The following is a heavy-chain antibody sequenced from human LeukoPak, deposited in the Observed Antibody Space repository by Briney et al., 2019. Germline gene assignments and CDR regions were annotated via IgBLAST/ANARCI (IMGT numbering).Heavy chain of an antibody. D-gene: IGHD1-26*01. CDR2: MSYDETTA. J-gene: IGHJ4*02. CDR1: GLTLSSYY. CDR3: RRGGGANYYGDYFDY. V-gene: IGHV3-30*14. Sequence: PGRSLRLSCAGSGLTLSSYYMHWVRQAPDKGLEWVAVMSYDETTANYAGSAQGRFTVSRDNSKNTPFLQINSPTPEDMAVYFCRRGGGANYYGDYFDYWSQGTLVTVSS.